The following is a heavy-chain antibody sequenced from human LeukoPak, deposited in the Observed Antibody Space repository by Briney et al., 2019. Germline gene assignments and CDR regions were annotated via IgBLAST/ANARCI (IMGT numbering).Heavy chain of an antibody. CDR3: ARVPNDFWSGYYPQGIDY. CDR1: GFIFSRFG. D-gene: IGHD3-3*01. J-gene: IGHJ4*02. CDR2: ISYNGGNK. Sequence: PGRSLRLSCEASGFIFSRFGIHWVRQAPGKGLEWVAVISYNGGNKFYADSLEGRFAVSRDNSKNSLYLQMNSLRAEDTAVYYCARVPNDFWSGYYPQGIDYWGQGTLVTVSS. V-gene: IGHV3-30*03.